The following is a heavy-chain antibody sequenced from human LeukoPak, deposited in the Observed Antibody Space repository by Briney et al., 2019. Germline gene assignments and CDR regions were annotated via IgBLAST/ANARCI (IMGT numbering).Heavy chain of an antibody. CDR2: IYYSGST. CDR3: ARERITMVRGVIPTGMDV. Sequence: SETLSLTCTVSGGSISSGDYYWSWIRQPPGKGLEWIGYIYYSGSTYYNPSLKSRVTISVDTSKNQFSLKLSSVTAADTAVYYCARERITMVRGVIPTGMDVWGQGTTVTGSS. CDR1: GGSISSGDYY. D-gene: IGHD3-10*01. J-gene: IGHJ6*02. V-gene: IGHV4-30-4*01.